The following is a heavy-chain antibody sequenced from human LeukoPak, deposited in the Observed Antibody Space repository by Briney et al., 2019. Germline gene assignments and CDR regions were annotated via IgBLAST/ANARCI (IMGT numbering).Heavy chain of an antibody. Sequence: GGSLRLSCTASGFTFGEYAMSWFGQAPGKGLEWVGFIRSKAYGGTTEYAASVKGRFTISRDDSKSIAYLQMNSLKTEDTAVYYCTRDPADYDILTGYPYYYYMDVWGKGTTVTVSS. CDR2: IRSKAYGGTT. CDR3: TRDPADYDILTGYPYYYYMDV. D-gene: IGHD3-9*01. CDR1: GFTFGEYA. V-gene: IGHV3-49*03. J-gene: IGHJ6*03.